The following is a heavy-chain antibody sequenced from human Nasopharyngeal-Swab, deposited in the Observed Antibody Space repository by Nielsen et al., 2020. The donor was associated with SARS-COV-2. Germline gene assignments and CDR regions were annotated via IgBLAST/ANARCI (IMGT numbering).Heavy chain of an antibody. CDR1: GGSISSYY. CDR3: ARGTTIFGVVITPFDY. J-gene: IGHJ4*02. V-gene: IGHV4-59*13. D-gene: IGHD3-3*01. CDR2: IYYSGST. Sequence: GSLRLSCTVSGGSISSYYWSWIRQPPGKGLEWIGYIYYSGSTNYNPPLKSRVTTSVDTSKNQFSLKLSSVTAADTAVYYCARGTTIFGVVITPFDYWGQGTLVTVSS.